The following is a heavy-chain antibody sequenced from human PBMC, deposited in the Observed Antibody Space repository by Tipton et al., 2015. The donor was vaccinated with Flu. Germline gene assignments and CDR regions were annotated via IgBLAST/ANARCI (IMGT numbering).Heavy chain of an antibody. CDR1: GFTVSSNY. D-gene: IGHD1-26*01. J-gene: IGHJ3*02. CDR2: IYSGGST. Sequence: SLRLSCAASGFTVSSNYMSWVRQAPGRGLEWVSVIYSGGSTYYADSVKGRFSISRDNSKNTLYLQMNSLRVEDTAVYYCARAPPRSYLGAFDIWGQGTMVTASS. CDR3: ARAPPRSYLGAFDI. V-gene: IGHV3-53*01.